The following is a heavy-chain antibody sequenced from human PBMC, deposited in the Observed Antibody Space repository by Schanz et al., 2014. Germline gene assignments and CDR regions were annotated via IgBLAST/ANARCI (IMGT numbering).Heavy chain of an antibody. CDR1: GFTFSTYW. D-gene: IGHD3-3*01. CDR3: ARDKGGYYPFDD. V-gene: IGHV3-7*01. Sequence: EVQLVESGGGLVQPGGSLRLSCAASGFTFSTYWMSWVRQAPGKGLEWVANIKQDESERSYVDSVKGRFTISRDNAKNSLYLQMNSLRAEDTAVYYCARDKGGYYPFDDWGQGTLVTVSS. J-gene: IGHJ4*02. CDR2: IKQDESER.